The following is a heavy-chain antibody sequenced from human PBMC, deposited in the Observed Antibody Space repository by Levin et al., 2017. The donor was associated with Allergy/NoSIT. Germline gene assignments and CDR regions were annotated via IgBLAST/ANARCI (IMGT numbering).Heavy chain of an antibody. J-gene: IGHJ3*02. CDR3: ARGAANAFDI. CDR2: ISYDGSNK. CDR1: GFTLSTYA. D-gene: IGHD6-25*01. Sequence: GESLKISCAASGFTLSTYAMYWVRQAPGQGLEWVAIISYDGSNKYYAESVKGRFTLSRDNSKNTLYLQMSSLRPEDTAVYFCARGAANAFDIWGQGTVVTVSS. V-gene: IGHV3-30-3*01.